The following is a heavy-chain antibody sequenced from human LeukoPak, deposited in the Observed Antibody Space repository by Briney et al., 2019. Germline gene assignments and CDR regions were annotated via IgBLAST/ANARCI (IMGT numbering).Heavy chain of an antibody. D-gene: IGHD3-10*01. CDR2: IIQSGGRS. Sequence: GGSLRLSCVASGFTFSNYVMNWIRQAPGKGLEWVSGIIQSGGRSYYAHSVRGRFTISRDNSNNTLYLQINSLRVDDMAIYYCVKAGANDFYKGWFDSWGQGTLVTVSS. J-gene: IGHJ5*01. CDR1: GFTFSNYV. CDR3: VKAGANDFYKGWFDS. V-gene: IGHV3-23*01.